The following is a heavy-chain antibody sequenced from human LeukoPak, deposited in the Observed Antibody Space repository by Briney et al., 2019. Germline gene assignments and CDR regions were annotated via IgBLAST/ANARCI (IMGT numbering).Heavy chain of an antibody. Sequence: GGSRLSCAASGFTVSSNYMSWVRQAPGKGLGWVSVIYSGGSTYYADSVKGRFTISRDNSKNTLYLQMNSLRAEDTAVYYCASPIVATTFFDYWGQGTLVTVSS. CDR2: IYSGGST. D-gene: IGHD5-12*01. CDR3: ASPIVATTFFDY. V-gene: IGHV3-66*01. J-gene: IGHJ4*02. CDR1: GFTVSSNY.